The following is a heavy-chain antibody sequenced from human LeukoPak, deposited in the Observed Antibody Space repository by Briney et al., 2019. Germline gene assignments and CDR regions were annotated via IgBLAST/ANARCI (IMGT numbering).Heavy chain of an antibody. D-gene: IGHD2-21*02. V-gene: IGHV4-4*07. CDR1: GGSISSYY. J-gene: IGHJ4*02. CDR3: ANGGEVGDCYYY. CDR2: IYTSGST. Sequence: SETLSLTCTVSGGSISSYYWSWIRQPAGKGLEWIGRIYTSGSTNYNPSLKSRVTMSVDTSKNQFSLKLSSVTAADTAVYYCANGGEVGDCYYYWGQGTLVTVSS.